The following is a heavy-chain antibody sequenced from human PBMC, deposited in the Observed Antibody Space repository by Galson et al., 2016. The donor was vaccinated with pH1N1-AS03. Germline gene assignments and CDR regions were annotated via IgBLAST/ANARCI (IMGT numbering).Heavy chain of an antibody. CDR2: IFPGDSDT. V-gene: IGHV5-51*01. D-gene: IGHD1-26*01. J-gene: IGHJ4*02. CDR1: GYNFNTYW. Sequence: QSGAEVKKPGESLKLSCEGSGYNFNTYWIVWVRQMAGKGLECVGAIFPGDSDTRYCPSFEGQVTISAEKSLNTAYLQWTSLQASDTAIYYCARHVSGRYPNNLDSWGQGTLVIVSS. CDR3: ARHVSGRYPNNLDS.